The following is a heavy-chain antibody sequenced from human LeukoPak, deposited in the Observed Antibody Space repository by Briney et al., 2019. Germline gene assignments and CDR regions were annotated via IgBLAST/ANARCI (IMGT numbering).Heavy chain of an antibody. CDR1: GGTFSSYA. D-gene: IGHD3-10*01. Sequence: ASVKVSCKASGGTFSSYAISWVRQAPGQGLEWMGGIIPIFGTANYAQKFQGRVTITADESTSTAYMELSSLRSEDTAVYYCARETPSYGSGDEGDYWGQGTLVTVSS. CDR2: IIPIFGTA. CDR3: ARETPSYGSGDEGDY. V-gene: IGHV1-69*13. J-gene: IGHJ4*02.